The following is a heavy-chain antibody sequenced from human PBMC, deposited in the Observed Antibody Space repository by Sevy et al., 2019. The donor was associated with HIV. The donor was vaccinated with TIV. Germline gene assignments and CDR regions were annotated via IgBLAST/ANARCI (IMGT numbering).Heavy chain of an antibody. V-gene: IGHV3-23*01. CDR1: GFTFSSYA. CDR3: AKAAGYCSGGSCYFRWFDP. J-gene: IGHJ5*02. D-gene: IGHD2-15*01. Sequence: GGSLRLSCAASGFTFSSYAMSWVRQAPEKGLEWVSAISGSGGSTYYADSVKGRFTISRDNSKNTLYLQMNSLRAEDTAVYYCAKAAGYCSGGSCYFRWFDPWGQGTLVTVSS. CDR2: ISGSGGST.